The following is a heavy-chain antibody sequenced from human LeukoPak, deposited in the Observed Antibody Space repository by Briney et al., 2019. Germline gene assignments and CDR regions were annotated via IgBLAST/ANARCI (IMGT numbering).Heavy chain of an antibody. D-gene: IGHD6-13*01. CDR2: IIPIFGTA. CDR1: GYTFTGYY. V-gene: IGHV1-69*06. CDR3: ARVGYSSRGGVFDY. Sequence: ASVKVSCKASGYTFTGYYMHWVRQAPGQGLEWMGGIIPIFGTANYAQKFQGRVTITGDKSTSTAYMELSSLRSEDTAVYYCARVGYSSRGGVFDYWGQGTLVTVSS. J-gene: IGHJ4*02.